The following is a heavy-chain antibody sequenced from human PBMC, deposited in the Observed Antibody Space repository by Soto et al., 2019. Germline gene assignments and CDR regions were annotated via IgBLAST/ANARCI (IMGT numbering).Heavy chain of an antibody. Sequence: GESLKISCKGSGYSFTSYWIGWVRQMPGKGLKWMGIIYPGDSDTRYSPSFQGQVTISADKSVRTAKVGWSSLNAYDTAIYYCARIPHSTTTYYGRSHGMYGCDPGSTVT. CDR1: GYSFTSYW. CDR2: IYPGDSDT. D-gene: IGHD3-22*01. CDR3: ARIPHSTTTYYGRSHGMYG. J-gene: IGHJ6*02. V-gene: IGHV5-51*01.